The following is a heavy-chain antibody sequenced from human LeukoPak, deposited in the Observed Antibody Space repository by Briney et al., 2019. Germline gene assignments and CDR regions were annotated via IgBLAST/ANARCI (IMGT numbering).Heavy chain of an antibody. CDR3: ARGYYDSWNWFDP. D-gene: IGHD3-3*01. Sequence: SETLSLTCTVSGGSISSYYWSWIRQPPGKGLEWIGYIYTSGSTNYNPSLKSRVTISVDTSKNQFSLKLSSVTAADTAVYYCARGYYDSWNWFDPWGQGTLVTVSS. V-gene: IGHV4-4*09. J-gene: IGHJ5*02. CDR2: IYTSGST. CDR1: GGSISSYY.